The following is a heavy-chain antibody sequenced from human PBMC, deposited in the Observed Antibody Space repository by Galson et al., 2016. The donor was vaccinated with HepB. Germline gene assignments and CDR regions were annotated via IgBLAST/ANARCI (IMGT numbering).Heavy chain of an antibody. J-gene: IGHJ6*02. Sequence: SLRLSCAASGFNVSLNYMSWVRQAPGKGLEWVSLLYSGGSTYYADSVKGRFTISRDISKNTLYLQMNSLRGEDTAVYYCARGGVRGSPHGVDVRGQGTTVTVSS. V-gene: IGHV3-53*01. CDR3: ARGGVRGSPHGVDV. D-gene: IGHD3-10*01. CDR2: LYSGGST. CDR1: GFNVSLNY.